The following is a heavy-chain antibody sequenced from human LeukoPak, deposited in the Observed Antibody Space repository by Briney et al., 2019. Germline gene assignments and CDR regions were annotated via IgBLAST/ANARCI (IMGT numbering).Heavy chain of an antibody. J-gene: IGHJ6*03. D-gene: IGHD2-2*01. V-gene: IGHV1-2*02. CDR2: INPNSGGT. Sequence: EASVKVSCKASGYTFTGYYMHWVRQAPGQGLEWMGWINPNSGGTNYAQKFQGRVTMTRDTSISTAYMELSRLRSDDTAVYYCARCDCSSAGDYYYYYMDVWGKGTTVTVSS. CDR1: GYTFTGYY. CDR3: ARCDCSSAGDYYYYYMDV.